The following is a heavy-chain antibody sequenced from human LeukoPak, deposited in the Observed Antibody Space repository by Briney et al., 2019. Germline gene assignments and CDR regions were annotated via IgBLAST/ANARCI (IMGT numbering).Heavy chain of an antibody. V-gene: IGHV4-38-2*02. CDR3: ASAVGATSLGAFDI. CDR1: GYSISSGYY. J-gene: IGHJ3*02. D-gene: IGHD1-26*01. Sequence: SETLSLTCTVSGYSISSGYYWGWIRQPPGKGLEWIGYVYYTGSTSYKPSLKSRLSISVDTSKNQFSLKLSSVTAADTAIYYCASAVGATSLGAFDIWGQGTMVTVSS. CDR2: VYYTGST.